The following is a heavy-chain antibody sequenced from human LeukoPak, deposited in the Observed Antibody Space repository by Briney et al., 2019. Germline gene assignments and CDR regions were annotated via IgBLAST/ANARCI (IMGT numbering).Heavy chain of an antibody. CDR3: ETGHGQQLVLMMGYYYYMDV. CDR2: IIPIFWTE. Sequence: SSVNVSCKGSVCTFSSYGISWVRQAPAQGLEWVGGIIPIFWTENYAQKYQGRDTITTDEATSTAYTEPSSLRSEDTAVYDCETGHGQQLVLMMGYYYYMDVWGKGTTVTVSS. D-gene: IGHD6-13*01. J-gene: IGHJ6*03. V-gene: IGHV1-69*05. CDR1: VCTFSSYG.